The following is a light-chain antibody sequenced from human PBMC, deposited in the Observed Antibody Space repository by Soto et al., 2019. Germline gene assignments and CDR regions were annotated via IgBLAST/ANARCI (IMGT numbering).Light chain of an antibody. V-gene: IGKV1-39*01. CDR3: QQSYSTPPT. Sequence: DIQMTQSPSSLSASVGDRVTITCRASQSISSYLNWYQQKPGKAPKLLIYAAPSLQSGVPSRFNGSGSGTDFTLTISSLQPEDFATYYCQQSYSTPPTFGQGTKVEIK. CDR1: QSISSY. J-gene: IGKJ1*01. CDR2: AAP.